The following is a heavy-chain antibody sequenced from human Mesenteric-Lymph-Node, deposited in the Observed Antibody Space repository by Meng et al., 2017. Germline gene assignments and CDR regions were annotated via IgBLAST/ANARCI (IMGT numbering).Heavy chain of an antibody. D-gene: IGHD2-21*02. J-gene: IGHJ4*02. Sequence: ASVKVSCKASGGTFSSYAISWVRQAPGQGLEWMGWINPNSGGTNYAQKFQGRVTMTRDTSISTAYMELSRLRSDDTAVYYCARLFVVVTAIRKDYWGQGTLVTVSS. V-gene: IGHV1-2*02. CDR3: ARLFVVVTAIRKDY. CDR1: GGTFSSYA. CDR2: INPNSGGT.